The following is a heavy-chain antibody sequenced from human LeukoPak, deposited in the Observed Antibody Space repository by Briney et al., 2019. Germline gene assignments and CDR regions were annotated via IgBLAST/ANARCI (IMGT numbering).Heavy chain of an antibody. CDR3: ARGGLMVRGSSLNV. D-gene: IGHD3-10*01. CDR1: GGSITSGAYY. Sequence: PSETLSLTCTVSGGSITSGAYYWSWIRQPQGKGLEWISYIYYSGSTYYNPSLKSRVTISGDTSKNQFSLNLSSVTAADTAVYYCARGGLMVRGSSLNVWGQGTTVTVSS. CDR2: IYYSGST. J-gene: IGHJ6*02. V-gene: IGHV4-30-4*08.